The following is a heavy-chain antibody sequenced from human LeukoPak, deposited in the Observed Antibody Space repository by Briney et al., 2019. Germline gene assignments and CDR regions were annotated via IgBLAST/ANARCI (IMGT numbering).Heavy chain of an antibody. V-gene: IGHV3-30-3*01. CDR3: ARDWSSSYGLGYFDY. D-gene: IGHD5-18*01. J-gene: IGHJ4*02. Sequence: GGSLRLSCAASGFTFSSYAMHWVRQAPGKGLEWVAVISYDGSNKCYADSVKGRFTISRDNSKNTLYLQMNSLRAEDTAVYYCARDWSSSYGLGYFDYWGQGTLVTVSS. CDR1: GFTFSSYA. CDR2: ISYDGSNK.